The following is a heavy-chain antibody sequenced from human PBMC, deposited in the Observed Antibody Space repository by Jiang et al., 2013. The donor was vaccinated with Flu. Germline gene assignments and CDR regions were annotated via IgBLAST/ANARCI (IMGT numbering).Heavy chain of an antibody. CDR2: INPSGGST. J-gene: IGHJ3*02. V-gene: IGHV1-46*03. CDR1: GYTFTSYY. D-gene: IGHD2-8*01. Sequence: SGAEVKKPGASVRVSCKASGYTFTSYYMHWVRQAPGQGLEWMGIINPSGGSTSYAQKFQGRVTMTRDTSTSTVYMELSSLRSEDTAVYYCARSRTSHDAFDIWGQGTMVTVSS. CDR3: ARSRTSHDAFDI.